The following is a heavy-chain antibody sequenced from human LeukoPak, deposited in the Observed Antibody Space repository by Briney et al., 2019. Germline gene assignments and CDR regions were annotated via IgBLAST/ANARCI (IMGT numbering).Heavy chain of an antibody. CDR1: GFTFSNYA. D-gene: IGHD1-26*01. J-gene: IGHJ4*02. CDR3: AKAIYSGSYYFDY. Sequence: GGSLRLSCAASGFTFSNYAMSWVRQAPGKGLEWVSGISGSGGSTYYADSVKGRFTISRDNSKNTLYLQMNSLRAEDTAVYYCAKAIYSGSYYFDYWGQGTLVTVSS. CDR2: ISGSGGST. V-gene: IGHV3-23*01.